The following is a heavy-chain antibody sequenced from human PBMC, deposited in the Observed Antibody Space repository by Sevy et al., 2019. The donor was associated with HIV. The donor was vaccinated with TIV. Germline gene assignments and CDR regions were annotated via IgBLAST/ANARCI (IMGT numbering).Heavy chain of an antibody. D-gene: IGHD3-22*01. V-gene: IGHV1-24*01. CDR1: GSTLTQLS. CDR2: FDPEDGKT. CDR3: ASTRHYYESNGYYFDF. J-gene: IGHJ4*02. Sequence: ASVKVSCKVSGSTLTQLSMHWVRQAPGIGLEWMVTFDPEDGKTLYAQKFQGRVTMTEDTSTHTAYMELSSLTSEDTAIYYCASTRHYYESNGYYFDFWGQGTLVTVSS.